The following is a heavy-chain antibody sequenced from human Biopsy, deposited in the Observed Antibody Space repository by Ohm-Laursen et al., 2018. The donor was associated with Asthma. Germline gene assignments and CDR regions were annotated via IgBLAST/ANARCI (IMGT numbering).Heavy chain of an antibody. CDR3: VRGSSSWHHGPFHYYYGLDV. CDR2: IYYSGTT. CDR1: SGSGGYMRSGNYY. J-gene: IGHJ6*02. D-gene: IGHD6-13*01. Sequence: GTLSLTCSLSSGSGGYMRSGNYYWGWIRQPPGKGLEWIGSIYYSGTTYYNPSLECRVTVSADTSKNQFSLKPTSVTAADTAVYYCVRGSSSWHHGPFHYYYGLDVWGQGTTATVSS. V-gene: IGHV4-39*01.